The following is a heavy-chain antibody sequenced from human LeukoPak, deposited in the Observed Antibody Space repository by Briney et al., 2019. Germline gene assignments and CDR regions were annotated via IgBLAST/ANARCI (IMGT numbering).Heavy chain of an antibody. D-gene: IGHD7-27*01. CDR2: ISGSGGST. J-gene: IGHJ5*02. V-gene: IGHV3-23*01. Sequence: GRSLRLSCAASGFTFTTYGMSWVRQAPGKGLEWVSAISGSGGSTYYADSVKGRFAISRDNSKNTLYLQMNSLRAEDTAVYYCAKEDQRPNWDPYNWFDPWGQGTLVTVSS. CDR1: GFTFTTYG. CDR3: AKEDQRPNWDPYNWFDP.